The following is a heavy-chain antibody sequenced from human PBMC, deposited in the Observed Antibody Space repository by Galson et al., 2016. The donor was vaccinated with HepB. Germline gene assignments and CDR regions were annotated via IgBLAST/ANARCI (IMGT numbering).Heavy chain of an antibody. CDR2: INPTGGST. CDR3: ARGGGKTSTIDV. V-gene: IGHV1-46*01. Sequence: SVKVSCKASGYTLTSYYMNWVRQAPGQGLEWMGMINPTGGSTTYAQKFQGRVTMTRDTSTSTVYMELSSLRTEDTAVHYWARGGGKTSTIDVWGQGTTVTVSS. CDR1: GYTLTSYY. D-gene: IGHD3-16*01. J-gene: IGHJ6*02.